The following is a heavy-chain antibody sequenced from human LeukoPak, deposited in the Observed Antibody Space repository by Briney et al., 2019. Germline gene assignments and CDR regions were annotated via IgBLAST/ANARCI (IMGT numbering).Heavy chain of an antibody. CDR2: IQNDEIDK. D-gene: IGHD4-23*01. V-gene: IGHV3-30*02. Sequence: PGGSLRLSCAASGFTFTTYGMHWVRQAPGKGLEWAAFIQNDEIDKFYADSVKGRFTISRDNSKNTLYLQMNGLRAEDTAVYYCAKERKLLPFDCWGQGTLVTVSS. J-gene: IGHJ4*02. CDR3: AKERKLLPFDC. CDR1: GFTFTTYG.